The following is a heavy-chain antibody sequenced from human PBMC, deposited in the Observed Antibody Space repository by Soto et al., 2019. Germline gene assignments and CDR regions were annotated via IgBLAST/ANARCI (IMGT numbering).Heavy chain of an antibody. D-gene: IGHD5-12*01. J-gene: IGHJ4*02. CDR3: AKAATTKSLYFDY. CDR2: ISYDGSNK. Sequence: QVQLVESGGGVVQPGRSLRLSCAASGFTFSSYGMHWVRQAPGKGLEWVAVISYDGSNKYYADSVKGRFTISRDNSKNTLYLHMNSLRAEDTAVYYCAKAATTKSLYFDYWGQGTLVTVSS. CDR1: GFTFSSYG. V-gene: IGHV3-30*18.